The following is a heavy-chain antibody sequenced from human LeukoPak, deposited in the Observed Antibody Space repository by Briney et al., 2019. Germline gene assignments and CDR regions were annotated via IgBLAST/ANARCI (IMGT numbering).Heavy chain of an antibody. CDR2: IRQDGSQK. CDR1: GFTFSSYW. V-gene: IGHV3-7*01. D-gene: IGHD4-17*01. J-gene: IGHJ4*02. Sequence: GGSLRLSCAASGFTFSSYWMSWARQAPGKGLEWVATIRQDGSQKYYVDSVKGRFTISRDNAKNSLYLQMNSLRAEDTAVYYCARESGSVTSEVDFDYWGQGTLVTVSS. CDR3: ARESGSVTSEVDFDY.